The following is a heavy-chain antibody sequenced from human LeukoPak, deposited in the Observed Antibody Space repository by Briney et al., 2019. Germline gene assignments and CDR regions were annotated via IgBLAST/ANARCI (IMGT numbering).Heavy chain of an antibody. J-gene: IGHJ3*02. Sequence: GGSLRLSCAASGFTFSSYSMNWVRQAPGKGLEWVSSISSSSSYIYYADSVKGRFTISRDNAKNTLYLQMNSLRAEDTAVYYCARANYYGSGRAAFDIWGQGTMVTVSS. CDR3: ARANYYGSGRAAFDI. V-gene: IGHV3-21*01. CDR2: ISSSSSYI. D-gene: IGHD3-10*01. CDR1: GFTFSSYS.